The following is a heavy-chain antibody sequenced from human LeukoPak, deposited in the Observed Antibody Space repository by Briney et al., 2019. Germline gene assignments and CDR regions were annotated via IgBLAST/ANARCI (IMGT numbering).Heavy chain of an antibody. CDR2: IYYSGST. CDR3: ASVYEVYYDSSGPNDAFDI. J-gene: IGHJ3*02. CDR1: GGSISSYY. Sequence: SETLSLTCTVSGGSISSYYWSWIRQPPGKGLEWIGYIYYSGSTNYNPSLKSRVTISVDTSKNQFSLKLSSVTAADTAVYYCASVYEVYYDSSGPNDAFDIWGQGTMVTVSS. D-gene: IGHD3-22*01. V-gene: IGHV4-59*12.